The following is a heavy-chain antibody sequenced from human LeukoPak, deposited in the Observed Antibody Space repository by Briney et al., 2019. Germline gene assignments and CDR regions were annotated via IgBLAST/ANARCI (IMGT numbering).Heavy chain of an antibody. CDR2: IYYSGST. CDR3: ARVTIFGVVIAYYYGMDV. D-gene: IGHD3-3*01. J-gene: IGHJ6*02. Sequence: PSQTLSLTCTVSGGSISSGGYYWSWIRQHPGKGLEWIGYIYYSGSTYYNPSLKSRVTISVDTSKNQFSLKLSSVTAADTAVYYCARVTIFGVVIAYYYGMDVWGQGTTVTVSS. CDR1: GGSISSGGYY. V-gene: IGHV4-31*03.